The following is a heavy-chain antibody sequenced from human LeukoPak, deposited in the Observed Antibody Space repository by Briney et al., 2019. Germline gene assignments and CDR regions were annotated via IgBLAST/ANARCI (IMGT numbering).Heavy chain of an antibody. CDR2: ISSSSSSYI. V-gene: IGHV3-21*01. Sequence: GGSLRLSCAASGFTFSSYSMNWVRQAPGKGLEWVSSISSSSSSYIYYADSVKGRFTISRDNAKNLLYLQMNSLRAEDTAVYYCARTYYDILTGYNPYFDYWGQGILVTVSS. J-gene: IGHJ4*02. CDR3: ARTYYDILTGYNPYFDY. D-gene: IGHD3-9*01. CDR1: GFTFSSYS.